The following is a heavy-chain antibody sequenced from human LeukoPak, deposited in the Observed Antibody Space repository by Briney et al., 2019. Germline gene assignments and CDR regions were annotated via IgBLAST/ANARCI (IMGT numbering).Heavy chain of an antibody. CDR2: IYYTGTT. Sequence: SETLSLTCTVSGGSITSYYWNWIRQPPGKGLEWIGYIYYTGTTNYNPSLKSRVTISVDTSKNQFSLKLSSVTAADTAVYYCARGRGRRYYFDYWGQGTLVTVSS. CDR1: GGSITSYY. CDR3: ARGRGRRYYFDY. D-gene: IGHD4-17*01. V-gene: IGHV4-59*08. J-gene: IGHJ4*02.